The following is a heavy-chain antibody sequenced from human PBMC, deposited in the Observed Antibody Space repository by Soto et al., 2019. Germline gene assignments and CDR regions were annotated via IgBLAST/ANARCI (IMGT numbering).Heavy chain of an antibody. CDR2: ISTYNGDT. CDR3: VTRGSCIGTGCLADYFAVDV. V-gene: IGHV1-18*01. J-gene: IGHJ6*02. CDR1: GYTFTRSG. Sequence: ASVKVSCKASGYTFTRSGISWVLQAPGQGLEWMGWISTYNGDTNYAQTFQGRVTMTADTSTSTVHMEVRSLRSDDTAVYYCVTRGSCIGTGCLADYFAVDVWGQGTTVTVSS. D-gene: IGHD2-2*01.